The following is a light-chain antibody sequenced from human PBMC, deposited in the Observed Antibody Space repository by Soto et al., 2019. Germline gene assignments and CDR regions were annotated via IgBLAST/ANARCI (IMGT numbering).Light chain of an antibody. Sequence: DIQMTQSPSTLSASVGDRVTITCRASQSISSWLAWYQQKPGKAPKLLIYKASSLESGVPSRFSGSGSGTEFTLTISSLQPDDFATYYCQQYNSYWGFTFVPGTKVDIK. CDR1: QSISSW. V-gene: IGKV1-5*03. J-gene: IGKJ3*01. CDR3: QQYNSYWGFT. CDR2: KAS.